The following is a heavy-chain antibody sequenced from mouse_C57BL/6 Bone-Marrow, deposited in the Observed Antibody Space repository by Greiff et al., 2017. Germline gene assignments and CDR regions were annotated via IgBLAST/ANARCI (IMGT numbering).Heavy chain of an antibody. CDR1: GFNIKDYY. CDR2: IDPEDGAT. V-gene: IGHV14-2*01. CDR3: AQFSYYYGSPAWFAY. J-gene: IGHJ3*01. D-gene: IGHD1-1*01. Sequence: EVKLLESGAELVKPGASVKLSCTASGFNIKDYYMHWVKQRTEQGLEWIGRIDPEDGATKYAPKFQGKATITADTSSNTAYLQLSSLTSEDTAVYYCAQFSYYYGSPAWFAYWGQGTLVTVSA.